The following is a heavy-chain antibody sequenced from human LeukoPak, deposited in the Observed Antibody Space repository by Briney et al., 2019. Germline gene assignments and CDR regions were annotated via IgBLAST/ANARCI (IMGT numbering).Heavy chain of an antibody. D-gene: IGHD1-1*01. CDR1: GAPVVSATNFY. CDR2: VHSSGST. V-gene: IGHV4-59*02. J-gene: IGHJ4*02. Sequence: PSETLSLTCSVSGAPVVSATNFYWSWIRQPPGKGLEWIGYVHSSGSTNSNPSLKTRVTISLDTSNNQFSLKLTSVTAADTAVYYCARGTNRGARNFDSWGAGTLVTVSS. CDR3: ARGTNRGARNFDS.